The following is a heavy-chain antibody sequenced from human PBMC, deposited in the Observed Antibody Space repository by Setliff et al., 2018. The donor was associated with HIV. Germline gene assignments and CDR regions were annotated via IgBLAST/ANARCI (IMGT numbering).Heavy chain of an antibody. D-gene: IGHD7-27*01. Sequence: SLKISCKASGFDFTKYWIGWVRQMPGKGLEWMGIVYGGDSDTRYNPSFEGQVTMSADRSITTAYLQWSRLKASDTAMYYCATLTNFDHWGQGTLVTV. V-gene: IGHV5-51*01. CDR3: ATLTNFDH. CDR2: VYGGDSDT. J-gene: IGHJ4*02. CDR1: GFDFTKYW.